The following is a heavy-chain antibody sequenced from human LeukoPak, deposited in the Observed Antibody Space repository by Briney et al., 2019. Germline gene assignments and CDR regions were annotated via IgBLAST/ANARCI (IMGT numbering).Heavy chain of an antibody. CDR2: IIPIFGTA. V-gene: IGHV1-69*06. Sequence: SVKVSCKASGYTFTSYAMNWVRQAPGQGLEWMGGIIPIFGTANYAQKFQGRVAITADKSTSTAYMELSSLRSEDTAVYYCARARIAAAGSFDYWGQGTLVTVSS. CDR1: GYTFTSYA. D-gene: IGHD6-13*01. J-gene: IGHJ4*02. CDR3: ARARIAAAGSFDY.